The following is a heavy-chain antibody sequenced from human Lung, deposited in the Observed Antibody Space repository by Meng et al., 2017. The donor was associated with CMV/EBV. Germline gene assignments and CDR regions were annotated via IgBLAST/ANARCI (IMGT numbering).Heavy chain of an antibody. V-gene: IGHV3-72*01. CDR2: SRNKASNYTT. CDR3: ARDSTTTRDFDY. J-gene: IGHJ4*02. D-gene: IGHD2/OR15-2a*01. CDR1: GYDLGDHY. Sequence: SGYDLGDHYMDWGRQAPGKGLEWVARSRNKASNYTTECAASVKGRFTISRDDSKNSLNLQMTSLKTEDTAVYYCARDSTTTRDFDYWGQGTLVTVSS.